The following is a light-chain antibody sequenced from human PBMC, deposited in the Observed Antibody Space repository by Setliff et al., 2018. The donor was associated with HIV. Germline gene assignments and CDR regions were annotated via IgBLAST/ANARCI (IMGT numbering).Light chain of an antibody. Sequence: QSVLTQPASVSGSPGQSITISCTGASSDDGGYNYVSWYQQYPGKAPKLRIYEVSNRPSGVSNRFSGSKSGNMASLTISGLQTEDEADYYCSSYTPSSTLVYVFGGGTKVTV. V-gene: IGLV2-14*01. CDR2: EVS. CDR1: SSDDGGYNY. CDR3: SSYTPSSTLVYV. J-gene: IGLJ1*01.